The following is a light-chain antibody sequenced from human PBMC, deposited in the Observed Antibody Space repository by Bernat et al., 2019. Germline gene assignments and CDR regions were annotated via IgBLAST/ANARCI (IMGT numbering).Light chain of an antibody. J-gene: IGLJ3*02. Sequence: QSALTQPASVSGSPGQSITISCTGSSGDVGNYNHVSWYQQYPGKVPKAVIYEVSKRPSGVSNRFSGSKSGNTASLTISGLQAEDEAHYYCCSYADGSSFWVFGGGTNLTVL. V-gene: IGLV2-23*02. CDR3: CSYADGSSFWV. CDR2: EVS. CDR1: SGDVGNYNH.